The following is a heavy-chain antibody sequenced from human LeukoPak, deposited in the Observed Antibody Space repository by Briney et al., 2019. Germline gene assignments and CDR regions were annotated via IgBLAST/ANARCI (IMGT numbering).Heavy chain of an antibody. D-gene: IGHD2/OR15-2a*01. CDR3: ARGLHTINFDY. V-gene: IGHV4-34*01. CDR1: GGSFSGYY. J-gene: IGHJ4*02. CDR2: INHSGST. Sequence: PSETLSLTCAVYGGSFSGYYWSWIRQPPGKGLEWIGEINHSGSTYYNPSLKSRVTISVDTSKNQFSLKLSSVTAADTAVYYCARGLHTINFDYWGQGTLVTVSS.